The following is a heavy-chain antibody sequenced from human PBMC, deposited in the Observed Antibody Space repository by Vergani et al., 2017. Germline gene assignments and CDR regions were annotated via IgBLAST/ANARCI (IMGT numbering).Heavy chain of an antibody. D-gene: IGHD5-12*01. V-gene: IGHV3-15*01. CDR3: YTGYHDY. J-gene: IGHJ4*02. CDR1: GISFKNAW. Sequence: EVQVVESGGGLIKPGGSLRLSCVVSGISFKNAWINWVRQTPGTGLEWIGQIRSKNDGGTEDYAAPLKGRFTISRDDSNDSAFLLVNNLKTEDTADYFCYTGYHDYWGQGTLVTVSS. CDR2: IRSKNDGGTE.